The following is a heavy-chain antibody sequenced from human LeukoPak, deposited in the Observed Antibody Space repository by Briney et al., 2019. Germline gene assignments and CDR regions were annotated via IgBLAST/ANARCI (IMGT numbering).Heavy chain of an antibody. J-gene: IGHJ6*03. V-gene: IGHV3-53*01. CDR1: GFTVSSNY. Sequence: PGGSLRLSCAASGFTVSSNYMSWVRQAPGKGLEWVSVIYSGGSTYYADSVKGRFTISRDNSKNTLYLQMNSLRAEDTAVYYRASLRGSYSFYYYYMDVWGKGTTVTVSS. CDR3: ASLRGSYSFYYYYMDV. CDR2: IYSGGST. D-gene: IGHD3-16*01.